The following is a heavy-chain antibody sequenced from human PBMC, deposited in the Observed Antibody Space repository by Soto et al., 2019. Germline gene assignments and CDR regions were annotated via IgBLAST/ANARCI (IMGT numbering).Heavy chain of an antibody. Sequence: QVPLVQSGPEVKKPGGSVKVSCKTSGYTPTNYDIGWVRQAPGQGLEYMGWISAYNGNTNYARKLQDRVTLTTDTSTRTAYMELRSLQSDDTAIYYCARGLYRRGTYYAFDNWGQGTLVTVSS. CDR2: ISAYNGNT. J-gene: IGHJ4*02. V-gene: IGHV1-18*01. CDR1: GYTPTNYD. CDR3: ARGLYRRGTYYAFDN. D-gene: IGHD1-26*01.